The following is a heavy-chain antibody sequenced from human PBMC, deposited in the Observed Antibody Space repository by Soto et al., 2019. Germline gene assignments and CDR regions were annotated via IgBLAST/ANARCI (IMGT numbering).Heavy chain of an antibody. D-gene: IGHD6-19*01. V-gene: IGHV3-21*06. CDR2: ISNSGTYV. J-gene: IGHJ4*02. CDR1: GFIFGTYT. Sequence: GGSLRLSCAASGFIFGTYTMNWVRQAPGKGLEWVSSISNSGTYVTYADTVKGRVTISRDNDKNSLFLQMNSLRADDTAVYYFATASAQWLEGSRADYWGQANLVTVSS. CDR3: ATASAQWLEGSRADY.